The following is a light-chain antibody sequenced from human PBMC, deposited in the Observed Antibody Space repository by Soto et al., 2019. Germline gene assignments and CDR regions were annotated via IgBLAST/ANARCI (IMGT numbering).Light chain of an antibody. Sequence: ETVLTQSPATLSLSPGEGATLSCRASQSVSSSLAWYQQKPGQPPRLLIYDASNRATGIPARFSGGGSGTDFTLTISSLEPEDFAVYYCQQRGNWSRTFGQGTKVEIK. J-gene: IGKJ1*01. V-gene: IGKV3-11*01. CDR2: DAS. CDR1: QSVSSS. CDR3: QQRGNWSRT.